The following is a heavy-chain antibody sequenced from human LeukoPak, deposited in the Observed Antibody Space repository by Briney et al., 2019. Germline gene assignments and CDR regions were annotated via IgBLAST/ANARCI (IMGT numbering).Heavy chain of an antibody. J-gene: IGHJ5*02. CDR2: IYHSGST. Sequence: GSLRLSCAASGFTFSSYAMSWIRQPPGKGLEWIGSIYHSGSTYFNPSLKSRVTISVDTSKNQFSLKLSSVTAADTAVYYCARLYYGSGSLSPWGQGTLVTVSS. V-gene: IGHV4-38-2*01. CDR3: ARLYYGSGSLSP. CDR1: GFTFSSYA. D-gene: IGHD3-10*01.